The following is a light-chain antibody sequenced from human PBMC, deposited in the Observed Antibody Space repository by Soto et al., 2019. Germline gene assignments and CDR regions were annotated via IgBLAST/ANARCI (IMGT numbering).Light chain of an antibody. Sequence: EIVLTQSPATLSLSPGERATLSCRASQSVSTYLAWYQQKPGQAPRLLIYDASTRATGIPARFSGSGSGTDFTLTISSLEPEDFAVYYCQQRTDWQYTFGQGTTLEIK. CDR1: QSVSTY. CDR3: QQRTDWQYT. V-gene: IGKV3-11*01. CDR2: DAS. J-gene: IGKJ2*01.